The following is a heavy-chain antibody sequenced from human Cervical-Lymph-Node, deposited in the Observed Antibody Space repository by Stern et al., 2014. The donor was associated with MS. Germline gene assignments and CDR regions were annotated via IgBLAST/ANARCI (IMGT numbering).Heavy chain of an antibody. CDR2: ISGSGGST. CDR3: AKGLWFGELSFDY. V-gene: IGHV3-23*04. Sequence: EVQLVESGGGVAQPGTSLRLSCAASGFTFSSYAMSWVRQAPGKGLEWVSAISGSGGSTYYADSVKGRFTISRDNSKNTLYLQMNSLRAEDTAVYYCAKGLWFGELSFDYWGQGTLVTVSS. D-gene: IGHD3-10*01. J-gene: IGHJ4*02. CDR1: GFTFSSYA.